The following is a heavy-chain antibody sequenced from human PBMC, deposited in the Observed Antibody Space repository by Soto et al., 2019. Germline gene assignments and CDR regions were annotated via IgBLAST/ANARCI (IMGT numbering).Heavy chain of an antibody. CDR1: GAPITTTKW. Sequence: QVQLQESGPELVKPSETLSLTCTVSGAPITTTKWWAWVRLPPGKGLEWIGELSRGDERSSNPSLEGRFTMSLDKSNNHFSLKLTSVTAADTAIYYYATQTISYAWGVWGRGTSVTVSS. J-gene: IGHJ6*02. CDR2: LSRGDER. CDR3: ATQTISYAWGV. V-gene: IGHV4-4*02. D-gene: IGHD3-16*01.